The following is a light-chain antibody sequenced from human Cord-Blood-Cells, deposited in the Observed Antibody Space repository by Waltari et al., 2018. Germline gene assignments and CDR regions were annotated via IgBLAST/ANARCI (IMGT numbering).Light chain of an antibody. CDR2: DVS. CDR1: SSDVGGYNY. V-gene: IGLV2-14*01. CDR3: SSYTSSSTLV. Sequence: QSALTQPASVSGSPGQSITISCTGTSSDVGGYNYVSWYQQHPGKAPKLMIYDVSKRPAGVSIRSSGSKSGDTASLTISGLQAEDEADYYCSSYTSSSTLVFGGGTKLTVL. J-gene: IGLJ2*01.